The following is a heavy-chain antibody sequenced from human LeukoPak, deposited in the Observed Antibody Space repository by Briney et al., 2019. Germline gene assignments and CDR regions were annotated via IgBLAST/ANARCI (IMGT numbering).Heavy chain of an antibody. CDR1: GYNFTSYT. J-gene: IGHJ3*02. CDR2: INAGPGNT. D-gene: IGHD3-3*01. Sequence: ASVKVSCKASGYNFTSYTIHWVRQAPGQRLEWMGWINAGPGNTKYSQKFQGRVTITRDTSASTAYMDLSNLRSEDTAVFYCAIGISSDTLDIWGQGTMVTVSS. V-gene: IGHV1-3*01. CDR3: AIGISSDTLDI.